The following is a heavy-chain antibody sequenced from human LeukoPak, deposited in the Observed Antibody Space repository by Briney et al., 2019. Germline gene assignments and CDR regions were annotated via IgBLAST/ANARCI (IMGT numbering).Heavy chain of an antibody. Sequence: GGSLRLSCAASGFTFSSYAMHWVRQAPGKGLEYVSAISSNGGSTYYANSVKGRSTISRDNSKNTLYLQMGSLRAEDMAVYYCARENWNDDSDYWGQGTLVTVSS. V-gene: IGHV3-64*01. CDR2: ISSNGGST. CDR3: ARENWNDDSDY. J-gene: IGHJ4*02. D-gene: IGHD1-1*01. CDR1: GFTFSSYA.